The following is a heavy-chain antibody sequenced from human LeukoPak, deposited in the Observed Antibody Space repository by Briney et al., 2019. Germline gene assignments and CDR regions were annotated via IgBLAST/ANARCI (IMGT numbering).Heavy chain of an antibody. D-gene: IGHD3-10*01. CDR3: ASSGSSGRIYY. J-gene: IGHJ4*02. Sequence: SETLSLTCTVSGGSISSYYWSWIRQPPGKGLEWIGYIYYNGSTNYTPSLKSRVTISLDTSKKQFSLKLSSVTAADTAVYYCASSGSSGRIYYWGQGTLVTVSS. CDR1: GGSISSYY. V-gene: IGHV4-59*12. CDR2: IYYNGST.